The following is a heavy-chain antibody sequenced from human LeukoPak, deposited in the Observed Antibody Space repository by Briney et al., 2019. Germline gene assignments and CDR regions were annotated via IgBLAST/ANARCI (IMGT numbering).Heavy chain of an antibody. CDR3: ASVLDYYGSGSYIYFDN. D-gene: IGHD3-10*01. CDR2: ISAYNGNT. V-gene: IGHV1-18*01. CDR1: GYTLTRYG. Sequence: ASVKVPCKASGYTLTRYGIRWVRQAPAQGLEWMGCISAYNGNTNHPQKLRRRVTITTDTSTRKAHMDPRRLSSGDTPVFFCASVLDYYGSGSYIYFDNSGQGALGTVSS. J-gene: IGHJ4*02.